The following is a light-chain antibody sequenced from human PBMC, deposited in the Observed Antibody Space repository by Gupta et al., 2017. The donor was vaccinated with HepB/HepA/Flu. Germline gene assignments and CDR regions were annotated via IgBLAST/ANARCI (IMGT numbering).Light chain of an antibody. V-gene: IGLV2-14*01. CDR1: SSDVGGYNY. CDR2: DVS. CDR3: SSYTSSLAVV. Sequence: QSALTQPASVSGSPVQSITISCTGTSSDVGGYNYVSWYQQHPGKAPKLMIYDVSNRPSGVSNRFSGSKSGNTASLTISGLQAEDEADYYCSSYTSSLAVVFGGGTKLTVL. J-gene: IGLJ2*01.